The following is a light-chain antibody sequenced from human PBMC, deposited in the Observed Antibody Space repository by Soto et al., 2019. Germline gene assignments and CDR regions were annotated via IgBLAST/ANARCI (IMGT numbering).Light chain of an antibody. Sequence: DSQLTQSASSLSASVVDRVTITCRVSQSISSYLNWYQQKPGKAPKLLIYAASSLQSGVPSRFSGSGSGTDFTLTISSLEPEDFAVYYCQQHSNWPRTTFGQGTRLEI. V-gene: IGKV1-39*01. CDR1: QSISSY. CDR3: QQHSNWPRTT. CDR2: AAS. J-gene: IGKJ5*01.